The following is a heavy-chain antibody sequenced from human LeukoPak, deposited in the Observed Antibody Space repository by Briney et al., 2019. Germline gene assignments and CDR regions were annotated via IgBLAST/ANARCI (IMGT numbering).Heavy chain of an antibody. CDR3: ARDFSSSWYVFGY. CDR1: GYTFTSYV. V-gene: IGHV1-3*01. Sequence: GASVKVSSKPSGYTFTSYVIHWVPQAPGQRPEWIGWISAGNGNTKYSQKFQGRVTITRDTSTSTAYMELSSMRSEDTAVYYCARDFSSSWYVFGYWGQGILVTVSS. J-gene: IGHJ4*02. D-gene: IGHD6-13*01. CDR2: ISAGNGNT.